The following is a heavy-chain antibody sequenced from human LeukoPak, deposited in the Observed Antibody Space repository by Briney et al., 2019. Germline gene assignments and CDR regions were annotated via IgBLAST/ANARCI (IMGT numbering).Heavy chain of an antibody. CDR2: IYYSGST. Sequence: SETLSLTCTVSGGSISSYYWSWIRQPPGKGLEWIGYIYYSGSTNYNPSLKSRVIISVDTSKNQFSLKLSSVTAADTAVYYCARDRWVQLWSDAFDIWGQGTMVTVSS. CDR3: ARDRWVQLWSDAFDI. CDR1: GGSISSYY. D-gene: IGHD5-18*01. J-gene: IGHJ3*02. V-gene: IGHV4-59*12.